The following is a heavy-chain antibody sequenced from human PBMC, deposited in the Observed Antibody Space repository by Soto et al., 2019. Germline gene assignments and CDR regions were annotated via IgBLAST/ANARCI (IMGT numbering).Heavy chain of an antibody. CDR1: GYSFTSYW. J-gene: IGHJ3*02. CDR3: ARHPPPYYYDSSGHVSLYHI. V-gene: IGHV5-10-1*01. CDR2: IDPSDSYT. Sequence: AGESLKISCKGSGYSFTSYWISWVRQMPGKGLEWMGRIDPSDSYTNYSPSFQGHVTISADKSISTAYLQWSSLKASDTAMYYCARHPPPYYYDSSGHVSLYHIWGQGTMVTVSS. D-gene: IGHD3-22*01.